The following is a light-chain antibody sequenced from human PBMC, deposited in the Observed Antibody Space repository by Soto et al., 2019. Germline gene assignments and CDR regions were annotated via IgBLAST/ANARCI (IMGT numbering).Light chain of an antibody. CDR3: QQSYSTPLT. V-gene: IGKV3D-20*02. J-gene: IGKJ4*01. Sequence: TVLTQSPASLSLSPGERATLCCRSSQTVRNNYLAWYQQKPGQAPRLLIYDAPSRATGIPDRFSGGGSGTDFTLTISSLQPEDFATYYCQQSYSTPLTFGGGTKVDI. CDR2: DAP. CDR1: QTVRNNY.